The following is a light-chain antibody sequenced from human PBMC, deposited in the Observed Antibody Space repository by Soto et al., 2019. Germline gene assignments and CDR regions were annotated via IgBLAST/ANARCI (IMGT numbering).Light chain of an antibody. J-gene: IGLJ1*01. CDR2: EVS. Sequence: QSALTQPASVSGSPGQSITISCTGTSSDVGGYDSVSWYQQHPGKAPKVMIYEVSNRPSGVSNRFSGFKSGNTASLTISGLQAEDEADYYCSSYTISTTLVFGTGTKLTVL. CDR1: SSDVGGYDS. V-gene: IGLV2-14*01. CDR3: SSYTISTTLV.